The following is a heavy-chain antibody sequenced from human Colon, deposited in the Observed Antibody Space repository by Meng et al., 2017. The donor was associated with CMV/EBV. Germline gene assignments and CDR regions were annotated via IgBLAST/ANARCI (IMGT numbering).Heavy chain of an antibody. CDR1: GFTFNSYG. D-gene: IGHD1-1*01. V-gene: IGHV3-48*04. CDR2: ITSHSGII. CDR3: AKDYRANNLNYGMDV. J-gene: IGHJ6*02. Sequence: GESLKISCAASGFTFNSYGMTWVRQAPGKGLEWPAYITSHSGIIYYADSVKDRFTVSRDNAKNTLYLQMNSLRADDTAVYYCAKDYRANNLNYGMDVWGQGTTVTVSS.